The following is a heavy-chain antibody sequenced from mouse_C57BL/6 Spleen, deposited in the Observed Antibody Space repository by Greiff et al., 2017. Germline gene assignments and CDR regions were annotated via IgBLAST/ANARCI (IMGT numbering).Heavy chain of an antibody. Sequence: QVQLKESGAELVRPGASVTLSCKASGYTFTDYEVHWVKQTPVHGLEWIGAIDPETGGTAYNQKFKGKAILTADKSSSTAYMELRSLTSEDSAVYYCTLNDGWYFDVWGTGTTVTVSS. V-gene: IGHV1-15*01. J-gene: IGHJ1*03. CDR2: IDPETGGT. CDR3: TLNDGWYFDV. CDR1: GYTFTDYE. D-gene: IGHD2-12*01.